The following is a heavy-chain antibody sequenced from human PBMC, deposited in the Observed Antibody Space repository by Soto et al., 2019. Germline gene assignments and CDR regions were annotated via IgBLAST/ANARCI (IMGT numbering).Heavy chain of an antibody. CDR2: MSGSGGRT. V-gene: IGHV3-23*01. CDR1: GFNFRSYA. J-gene: IGHJ6*03. CDR3: AKSFDWYFCYMDV. Sequence: EVQLLESGGGLVQPGGSLRLSCAASGFNFRSYAMTWVRQAPGKGLEWVSGMSGSGGRTYYADSVKGRFTVSRDDSQNTLYLHMNSLRVEDTAVYYCAKSFDWYFCYMDVWGKGTTVTVSS. D-gene: IGHD3-9*01.